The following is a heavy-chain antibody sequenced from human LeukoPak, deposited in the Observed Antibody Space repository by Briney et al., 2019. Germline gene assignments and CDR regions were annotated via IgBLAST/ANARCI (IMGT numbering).Heavy chain of an antibody. CDR3: AKDQMGRLVPAATGY. V-gene: IGHV3-23*01. CDR2: ISGSGGST. CDR1: GFTFSSYA. J-gene: IGHJ4*02. Sequence: GGSLRPSCAASGFTFSSYAMSWVRQAPGKGLEWVSAISGSGGSTYYADSVKGRFTISRDNSKNTLYLQMNSLRAEDTAVYYCAKDQMGRLVPAATGYWGQGTLVTVSS. D-gene: IGHD2-2*01.